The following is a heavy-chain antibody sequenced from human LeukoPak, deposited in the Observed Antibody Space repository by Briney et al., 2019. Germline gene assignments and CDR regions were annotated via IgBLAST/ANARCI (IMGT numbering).Heavy chain of an antibody. Sequence: PGGSLRLSCAASGFPFSTYGMHWVRLAPGKGLEWVAVIWYDGSNKYYADSVKGRFTISRDNSKNTLYLQMNSLRAGDTAVYYCAKASRYCSSTSCPYYYYYYYMDVWGKGTTVTVSS. D-gene: IGHD2-2*01. J-gene: IGHJ6*03. V-gene: IGHV3-33*06. CDR2: IWYDGSNK. CDR1: GFPFSTYG. CDR3: AKASRYCSSTSCPYYYYYYYMDV.